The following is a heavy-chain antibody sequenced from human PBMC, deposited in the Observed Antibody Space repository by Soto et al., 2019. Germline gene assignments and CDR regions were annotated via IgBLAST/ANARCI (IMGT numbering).Heavy chain of an antibody. Sequence: GGSLRLSCAASGFTFSSYGMTWVRQAPGKGLEWVSFSSATGAGTYYADSVKGRFTISRDNSKNTLYLQMTSLRADDTAVYYCAKDRREGGNYGFYSDFWGQGALVT. CDR2: SSATGAGT. V-gene: IGHV3-23*01. CDR1: GFTFSSYG. D-gene: IGHD1-7*01. J-gene: IGHJ1*01. CDR3: AKDRREGGNYGFYSDF.